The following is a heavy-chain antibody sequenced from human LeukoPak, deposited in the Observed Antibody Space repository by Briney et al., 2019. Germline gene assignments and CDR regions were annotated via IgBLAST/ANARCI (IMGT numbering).Heavy chain of an antibody. D-gene: IGHD5-18*01. J-gene: IGHJ4*02. Sequence: GGSLRLSCAASGFTFSNAWMSWVRQAPGKGLEWVGRNKRKTDGGTTDYAAPVKGRFTISRDNAKTSLYLQMNSLRAEDTAVYYCARDLSGVTGYTYGRGIDYWGQGTLVTVSS. CDR1: GFTFSNAW. CDR3: ARDLSGVTGYTYGRGIDY. CDR2: NKRKTDGGTT. V-gene: IGHV3-15*01.